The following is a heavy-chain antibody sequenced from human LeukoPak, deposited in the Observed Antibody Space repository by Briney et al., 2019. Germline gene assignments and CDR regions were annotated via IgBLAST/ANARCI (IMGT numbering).Heavy chain of an antibody. D-gene: IGHD6-13*01. CDR1: GFTFSSYW. J-gene: IGHJ6*03. CDR3: ARDTSQQRSWYPHDYYMDV. Sequence: PGGPLRPSCAASGFTFSSYWMSWARQAPGKGLEWVAKINQDGSEKYYVDSVKGRFTISRDNAKNSLYLQMNSLRAEDTAVYYCARDTSQQRSWYPHDYYMDVWGKGTTVTVSS. V-gene: IGHV3-7*01. CDR2: INQDGSEK.